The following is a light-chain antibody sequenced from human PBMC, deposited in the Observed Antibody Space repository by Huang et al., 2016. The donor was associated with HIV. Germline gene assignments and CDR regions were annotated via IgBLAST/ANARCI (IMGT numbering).Light chain of an antibody. CDR3: QQYHSSPWT. CDR1: QSVSSNY. V-gene: IGKV3-20*01. CDR2: DAS. J-gene: IGKJ1*01. Sequence: EVVLTQSPGTLSLSPGEGATLSSRASQSVSSNYLARYQQKPGQAPRSRIYDASSRATGIPDSFSGSESGTDFTLTNSRLEPEDCAVYYCQQYHSSPWTFGQGTRVEIK.